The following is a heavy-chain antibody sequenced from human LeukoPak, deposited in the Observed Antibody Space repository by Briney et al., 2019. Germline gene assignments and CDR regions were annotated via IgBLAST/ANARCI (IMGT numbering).Heavy chain of an antibody. V-gene: IGHV5-51*01. Sequence: GESLKISCKGSGYSFSTYWIGWVRQMPGKGLEWMGIIYPGDSDTRYSPSFRGQVTISADKSISTAYLQWSSLKASDTAMYYCARHGCSSTSCYPYYYYMDVWGKGTTVTVSS. CDR1: GYSFSTYW. J-gene: IGHJ6*03. D-gene: IGHD2-2*01. CDR2: IYPGDSDT. CDR3: ARHGCSSTSCYPYYYYMDV.